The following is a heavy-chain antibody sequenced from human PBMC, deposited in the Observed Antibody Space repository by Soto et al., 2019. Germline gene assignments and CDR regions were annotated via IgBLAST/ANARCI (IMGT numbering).Heavy chain of an antibody. V-gene: IGHV1-18*01. D-gene: IGHD5-12*01. J-gene: IGHJ5*02. CDR1: GYTFFTYD. CDR2: ISTYSGDT. CDR3: ARHHGPTTSENWFDP. Sequence: QVHLVQSGVEVKTPGASVKVSCQASGYTFFTYDISWVRQAPGQGLEWMGWISTYSGDTKYAQKSQGRVTMTTDTSPTTACLELRRLSSDDTAVYYCARHHGPTTSENWFDPWGQGTLVTVSS.